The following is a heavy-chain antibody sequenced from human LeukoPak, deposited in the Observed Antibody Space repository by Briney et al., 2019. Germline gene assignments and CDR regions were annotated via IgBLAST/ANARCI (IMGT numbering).Heavy chain of an antibody. J-gene: IGHJ4*02. D-gene: IGHD6-13*01. CDR1: GFTFSSYG. Sequence: GRSLRLSCAASGFTFSSYGMHWVRQAPGKGLEWVAFIRYDGSNKYYADSVKGRFTISRDNSKNTLYLQMNSLRAEDTAVYYCAKDQQQLPENDYWGQGTLVTVSS. V-gene: IGHV3-30*02. CDR3: AKDQQQLPENDY. CDR2: IRYDGSNK.